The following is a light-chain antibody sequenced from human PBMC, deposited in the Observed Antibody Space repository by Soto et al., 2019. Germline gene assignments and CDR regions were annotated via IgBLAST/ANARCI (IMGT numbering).Light chain of an antibody. CDR1: QSLLHSNGYKY. Sequence: DIVMTQSPLSLPVTPGEPASISCRSSQSLLHSNGYKYLDWYLQKPGQPPQLLIYLGSNRASGVPDRFSGSGSGTDFTLEISRVEAEDVGVYYCMQGLQTPSFGQGTKLEIK. CDR3: MQGLQTPS. V-gene: IGKV2-28*01. CDR2: LGS. J-gene: IGKJ2*01.